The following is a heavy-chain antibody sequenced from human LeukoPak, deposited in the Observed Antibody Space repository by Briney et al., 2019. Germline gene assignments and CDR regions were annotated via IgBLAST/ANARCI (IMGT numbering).Heavy chain of an antibody. CDR2: ISSSSSYI. Sequence: PGGSLRLSCTASGFTFSSYSMNWVRQAPGKGLEWVSSISSSSSYIYYADSVKGRFTISRDNAKNSLYLQMNSLRAEDTAVYYCARGVGGFENWFDPWGQGTLVTVSS. D-gene: IGHD3-10*01. CDR3: ARGVGGFENWFDP. V-gene: IGHV3-21*01. J-gene: IGHJ5*02. CDR1: GFTFSSYS.